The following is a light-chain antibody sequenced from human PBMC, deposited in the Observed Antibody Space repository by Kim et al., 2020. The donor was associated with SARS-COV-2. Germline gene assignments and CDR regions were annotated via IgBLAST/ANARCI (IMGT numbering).Light chain of an antibody. Sequence: DVVMTQSPLSLPVTLGQPASISCRSSQSLVYSDGNTYLNWFQQRPGQSPRRLIYKVSNRDSGVPDRFSGSGSGTDFTLKISRVEAEDVGGYYCLQGTHWPPWTFGQGNKVDIK. CDR3: LQGTHWPPWT. CDR1: QSLVYSDGNTY. CDR2: KVS. V-gene: IGKV2-30*01. J-gene: IGKJ1*01.